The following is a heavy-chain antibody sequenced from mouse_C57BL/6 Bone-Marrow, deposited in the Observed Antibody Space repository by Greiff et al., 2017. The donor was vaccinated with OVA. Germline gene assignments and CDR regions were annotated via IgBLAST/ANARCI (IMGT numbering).Heavy chain of an antibody. CDR1: GYTFTDYY. V-gene: IGHV1-26*01. Sequence: EVQLQQSGPELVKPGASVKISCKASGYTFTDYYMNWVKQSHGKSLEWIGDINPNNGGTSYNQKFKGKATLTVDKSSSTAYMELRSLTSEDSAVYYCGGTGPGAYFDYWGQGTTLTVSS. J-gene: IGHJ2*01. CDR3: GGTGPGAYFDY. D-gene: IGHD4-1*01. CDR2: INPNNGGT.